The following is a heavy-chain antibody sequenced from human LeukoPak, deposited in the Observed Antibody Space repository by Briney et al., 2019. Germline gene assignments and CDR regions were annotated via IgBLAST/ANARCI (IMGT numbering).Heavy chain of an antibody. Sequence: GGSLRLSCVVSGITYSGYSMIWVRQAPGKGLEWLSFMTTSGNTIFYAESVKDRFTISRDNAKKSLYLQMNSLRDEDTAVYYCARVGGATAVTMYFEYWGQGTLVTVSS. D-gene: IGHD1-26*01. CDR2: MTTSGNTI. J-gene: IGHJ4*02. CDR1: GITYSGYS. V-gene: IGHV3-48*02. CDR3: ARVGGATAVTMYFEY.